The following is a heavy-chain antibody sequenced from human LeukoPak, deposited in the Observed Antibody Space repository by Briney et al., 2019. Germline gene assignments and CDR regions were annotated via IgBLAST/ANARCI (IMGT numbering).Heavy chain of an antibody. D-gene: IGHD4-17*01. Sequence: PGGSLRLSCTVSGFTVSSNSMSWVRQAPGKGLEWVSFDSVKGRFTISRDNSKNTLYLQMNSLRADDTAVYYCARRAGEYSHPYWGQGTLVTVSS. CDR1: GFTVSSNS. CDR3: ARRAGEYSHPY. J-gene: IGHJ4*02. V-gene: IGHV3-53*01.